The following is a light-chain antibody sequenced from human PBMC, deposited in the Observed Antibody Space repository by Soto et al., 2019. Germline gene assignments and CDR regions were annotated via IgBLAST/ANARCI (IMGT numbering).Light chain of an antibody. Sequence: EIVLTQSPGTLSWSPGERATLSCRASQSVSSNYLAWYKQKPGQAPRLLIYGASTRATGIPTRFSGSGSGTEFTLTIHNLQSEDFAIYYCQQYNDWPTFGQGTKVDIK. V-gene: IGKV3-15*01. CDR2: GAS. J-gene: IGKJ1*01. CDR1: QSVSSN. CDR3: QQYNDWPT.